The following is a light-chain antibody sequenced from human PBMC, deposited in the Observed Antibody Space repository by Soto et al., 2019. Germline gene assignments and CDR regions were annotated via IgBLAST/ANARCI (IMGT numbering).Light chain of an antibody. CDR1: RSISDW. CDR2: DAS. Sequence: DIQMTQFPSTLTPSVGVRVTITCRASRSISDWLAWYQQKPGKAPKLLIFDASTLKSGVSSRFSGSGSGTEFTLTITGLQPEDVATYYCLQYSSHSWTFGQGTKVDIK. V-gene: IGKV1-5*01. CDR3: LQYSSHSWT. J-gene: IGKJ1*01.